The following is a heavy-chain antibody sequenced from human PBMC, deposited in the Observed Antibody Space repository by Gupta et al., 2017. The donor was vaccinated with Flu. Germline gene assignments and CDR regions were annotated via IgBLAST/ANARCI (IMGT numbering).Heavy chain of an antibody. J-gene: IGHJ6*02. D-gene: IGHD3-16*01. CDR1: GFTFSAYS. Sequence: EVQLVESGGGLVQPGGSLRLSCAPSGFTFSAYSMNWVRQAPGKGLEWVSTISSSSSYMYYADSMKDRFTISRDNAKNALYLQMNSLRAEDTAVYFCARSAYYYYGMDVWGQGTTVTVSS. CDR3: ARSAYYYYGMDV. V-gene: IGHV3-21*01. CDR2: ISSSSSYM.